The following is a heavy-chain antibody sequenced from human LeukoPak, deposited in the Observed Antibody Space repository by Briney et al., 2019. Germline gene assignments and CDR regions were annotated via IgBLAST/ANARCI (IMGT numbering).Heavy chain of an antibody. CDR2: IYYSGST. J-gene: IGHJ6*03. V-gene: IGHV4-39*07. D-gene: IGHD3/OR15-3a*01. CDR1: GGSISSSSYY. CDR3: ARERAPAYNFYMDV. Sequence: PSETLSLTCTVSGGSISSSSYYWGWIRQPPGKGLEWIGSIYYSGSTYYNPSLKSRVSMSFDTAKNQFFLKVTSVTAADTAVYFCARERAPAYNFYMDVWGKGTKVTVSS.